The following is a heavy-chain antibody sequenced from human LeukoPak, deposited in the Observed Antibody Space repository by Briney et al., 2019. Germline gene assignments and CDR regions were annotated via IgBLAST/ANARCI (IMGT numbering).Heavy chain of an antibody. CDR1: GLTLSSYR. J-gene: IGHJ4*02. Sequence: GGSLRLSCAVSGLTLSSYRMHWVRQAPGKGLVWVSAIEADGKSATYADSVKGRFTISRDNAKNSLYLQMNSLRTYDTAVYFCARDYQGLHYWGQGTLVTVSS. CDR3: ARDYQGLHY. D-gene: IGHD3-16*02. V-gene: IGHV3-74*01. CDR2: IEADGKSA.